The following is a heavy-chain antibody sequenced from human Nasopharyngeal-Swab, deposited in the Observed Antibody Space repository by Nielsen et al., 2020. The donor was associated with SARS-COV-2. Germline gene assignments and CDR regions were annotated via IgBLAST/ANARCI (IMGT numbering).Heavy chain of an antibody. D-gene: IGHD6-19*01. Sequence: WIRQPPGKGLEWIGEIYHSGSTNYNPSLKSRLAMSVDKSKNQFTLRLSSVTAADTAVYYCATADSGWRFDYWGQGTLVTVSS. CDR3: ATADSGWRFDY. J-gene: IGHJ4*02. CDR2: IYHSGST. V-gene: IGHV4-4*02.